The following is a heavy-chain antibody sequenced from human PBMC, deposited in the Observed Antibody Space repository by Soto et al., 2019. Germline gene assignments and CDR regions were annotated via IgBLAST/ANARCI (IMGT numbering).Heavy chain of an antibody. J-gene: IGHJ4*02. CDR1: GYTFNRHY. D-gene: IGHD1-26*01. Sequence: QVQLVQSGAEVRKPGASVKVSCKASGYTFNRHYIQWVRQAPGQGLEWMGMIDPSGGDTNYAKKFQGRVTLTRDTCTSTVYMELRSLGSEDTAVYYCAKRRGVGLTRSRFDYWGPGTLVLVSS. CDR2: IDPSGGDT. V-gene: IGHV1-46*02. CDR3: AKRRGVGLTRSRFDY.